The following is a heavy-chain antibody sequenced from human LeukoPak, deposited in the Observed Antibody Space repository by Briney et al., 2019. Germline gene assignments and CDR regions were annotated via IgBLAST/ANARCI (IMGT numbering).Heavy chain of an antibody. CDR3: ARDHQQLGRFDP. CDR1: GVSITGYY. Sequence: SETLSLTCTVSGVSITGYYWSWIRQPPGKGLEWIGYIYYSGSTNYNPSLRSRVTMALDTSKNQFSLKLRSVTAADTAVYYCARDHQQLGRFDPWGQGTLVTVSS. CDR2: IYYSGST. D-gene: IGHD6-13*01. J-gene: IGHJ5*02. V-gene: IGHV4-59*01.